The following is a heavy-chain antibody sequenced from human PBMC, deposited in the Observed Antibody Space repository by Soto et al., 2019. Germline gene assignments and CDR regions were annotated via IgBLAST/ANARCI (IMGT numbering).Heavy chain of an antibody. CDR3: ARDGYCVSTTCYFLPDV. CDR2: ISSSSTI. Sequence: GGSLRLSCAASEFTFNTYSMNWVRQAPGKGLEWVSCISSSSTIYYADSVKGRFTISRDNAKNSLYLQMNSLRDEDTAVYYCARDGYCVSTTCYFLPDVWGPGTTVTVSS. V-gene: IGHV3-48*02. J-gene: IGHJ6*02. D-gene: IGHD2-2*03. CDR1: EFTFNTYS.